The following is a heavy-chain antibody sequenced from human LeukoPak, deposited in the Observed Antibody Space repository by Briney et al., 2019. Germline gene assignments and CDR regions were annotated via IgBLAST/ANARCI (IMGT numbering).Heavy chain of an antibody. V-gene: IGHV1-69*04. CDR3: ARGLVGGFAAAPFDH. D-gene: IGHD2-2*01. J-gene: IGHJ4*02. CDR1: GGTFDNYA. CDR2: IIPMLGET. Sequence: GASVKVSCKASGGTFDNYAVSWVREAPGLGLEWMGRIIPMLGETNRAQQFQDRVTFTADKSTGTAYMELTHLRPDDTAVYFCARGLVGGFAAAPFDHWGQGTLVTVSP.